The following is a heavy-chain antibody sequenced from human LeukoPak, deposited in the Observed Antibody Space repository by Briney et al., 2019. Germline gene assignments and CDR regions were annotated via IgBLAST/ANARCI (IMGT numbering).Heavy chain of an antibody. J-gene: IGHJ4*02. CDR2: ITDSGGAT. V-gene: IGHV3-23*01. CDR1: GFTFSNYA. Sequence: GGSLGLSCGASGFTFSNYAMSWVRQAPGKGLQFVSSITDSGGATYYADSVKGRFTISRDNSKNTLYLQMNSLRAEDTAVYYCAKDLAQIGYCSSTSCSYFDYWGQGTLVTVSS. D-gene: IGHD2-2*01. CDR3: AKDLAQIGYCSSTSCSYFDY.